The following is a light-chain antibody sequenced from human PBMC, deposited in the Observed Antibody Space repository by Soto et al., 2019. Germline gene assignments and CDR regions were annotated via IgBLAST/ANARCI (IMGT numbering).Light chain of an antibody. V-gene: IGLV2-14*01. J-gene: IGLJ1*01. CDR1: SRDVGGYNY. CDR3: SSYTSSSTLLYV. CDR2: DVS. Sequence: QSALTQPASVSGSPGQSITISCTGTSRDVGGYNYVSWYQQHPGKAPKLMIYDVSNRPSGFSNRFSGSKSGNTASLTISGLQAEDEADYYCSSYTSSSTLLYVYGTGTKLTVL.